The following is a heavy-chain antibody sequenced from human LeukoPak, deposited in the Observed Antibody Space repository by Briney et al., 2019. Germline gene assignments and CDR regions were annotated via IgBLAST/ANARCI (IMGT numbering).Heavy chain of an antibody. D-gene: IGHD3-10*01. CDR1: GYAIISGGFS. Sequence: PSQTLSLTCTVSGYAIISGGFSWNWIRQPPGKGLEWIGCIYDRGPAHYNPSLKSRFTISVDRPKNQFFLNVTSLTAADTAVYYCARSRQASGLFSSWGQGTLVVVSS. J-gene: IGHJ5*02. V-gene: IGHV4-30-2*01. CDR3: ARSRQASGLFSS. CDR2: IYDRGPA.